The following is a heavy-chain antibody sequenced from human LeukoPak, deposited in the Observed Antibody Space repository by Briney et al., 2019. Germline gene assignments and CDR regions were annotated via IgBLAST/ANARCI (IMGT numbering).Heavy chain of an antibody. CDR3: ARDRIVVVPAGFDP. CDR1: GCTFTSYA. CDR2: INAGNGNT. V-gene: IGHV1-3*01. Sequence: ASVKVSCKASGCTFTSYAMHWVRQAPGQRLEWMGWINAGNGNTKYSQKFQGRVTITRDTSASTAYMELSSLRSEDTAVYYCARDRIVVVPAGFDPWGQGTLVTVSS. J-gene: IGHJ5*02. D-gene: IGHD2-2*01.